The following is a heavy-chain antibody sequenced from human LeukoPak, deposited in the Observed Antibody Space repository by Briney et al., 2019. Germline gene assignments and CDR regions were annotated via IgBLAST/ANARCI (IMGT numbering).Heavy chain of an antibody. CDR1: GFTFSSYW. V-gene: IGHV3-74*01. CDR2: INSDGSST. Sequence: GGSLRLSCAASGFTFSSYWMHWVRQAPGKGLLCVSRINSDGSSTIYADSVKGRFTTSRDNAKNTLYLQMNSLRAEDTAVYYCARGVVGARFDPWGQGTLVTVSS. J-gene: IGHJ5*02. CDR3: ARGVVGARFDP. D-gene: IGHD1-26*01.